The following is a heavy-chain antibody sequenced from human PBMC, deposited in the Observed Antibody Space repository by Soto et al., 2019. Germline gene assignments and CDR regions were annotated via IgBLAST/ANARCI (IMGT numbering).Heavy chain of an antibody. J-gene: IGHJ4*02. CDR3: ATVREDIVLLLALDY. Sequence: QVQLVESGGRVVQPGRSLRLSCAASGFDFSNYVLHWVRHAPGKGLEWVAVMSFDGSDIYYADSVKGRFTISRDNSKNSLYLQMNNLRPEDTAVYYCATVREDIVLLLALDYWGQGTLVTVSS. D-gene: IGHD2-8*01. CDR1: GFDFSNYV. CDR2: MSFDGSDI. V-gene: IGHV3-30*03.